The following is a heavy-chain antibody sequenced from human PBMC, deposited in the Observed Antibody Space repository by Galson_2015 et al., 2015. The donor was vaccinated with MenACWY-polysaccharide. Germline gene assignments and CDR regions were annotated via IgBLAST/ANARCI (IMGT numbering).Heavy chain of an antibody. J-gene: IGHJ1*01. CDR2: IKQDGSEK. V-gene: IGHV3-7*01. CDR1: GFTFSTYW. Sequence: SLRLSCAASGFTFSTYWMTWVRQAPGKGLEWVANIKQDGSEKYYVDSVKGRFTISRDNAENSLYLQMNSLRAEDTAVYYCATAPSLHLRHHWGQGTLVIVSS. CDR3: ATAPSLHLRHH.